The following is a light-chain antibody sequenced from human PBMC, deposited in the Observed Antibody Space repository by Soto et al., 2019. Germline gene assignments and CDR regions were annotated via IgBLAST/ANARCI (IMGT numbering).Light chain of an antibody. Sequence: QSVLTQPASVSGSPGQSITISCAGTSSDVGGYEYVSWYQQPPGKAPKLMIYEVNKRPSGVPDRFSGSKSGNTASLTVSGLQAEDEADYYCSSYAGSSNVFGTGTKLTVL. CDR3: SSYAGSSNV. CDR2: EVN. CDR1: SSDVGGYEY. V-gene: IGLV2-8*01. J-gene: IGLJ1*01.